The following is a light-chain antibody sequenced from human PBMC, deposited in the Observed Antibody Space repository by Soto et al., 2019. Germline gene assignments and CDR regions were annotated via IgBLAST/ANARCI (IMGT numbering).Light chain of an antibody. CDR1: QSISSW. CDR2: KAS. V-gene: IGKV1-5*03. CDR3: QQYNSLWT. Sequence: DIQMAPSPSTLSASVGDRVTITCRASQSISSWLAWYQQKPGKAPNLLIYKASSLESGVPSRFSGSGSGTEFTLTIRSLKPDDFATYYCQQYNSLWTFGQGTKLDIK. J-gene: IGKJ1*01.